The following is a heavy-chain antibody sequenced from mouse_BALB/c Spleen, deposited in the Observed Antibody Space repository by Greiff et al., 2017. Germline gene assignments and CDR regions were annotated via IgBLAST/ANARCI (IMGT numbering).Heavy chain of an antibody. V-gene: IGHV1-87*01. Sequence: VQLQQSGAELARPGASVKLSCKASGYTFTSYWMQWVKQRPGQGLEWIGAIYPGDGDTRYTQKFKGKATLTADKSSSTAYMQLSSLASEDSAVDYCARGRDGNYFDYWGQGTTLTVSS. J-gene: IGHJ2*01. D-gene: IGHD2-1*01. CDR2: IYPGDGDT. CDR1: GYTFTSYW. CDR3: ARGRDGNYFDY.